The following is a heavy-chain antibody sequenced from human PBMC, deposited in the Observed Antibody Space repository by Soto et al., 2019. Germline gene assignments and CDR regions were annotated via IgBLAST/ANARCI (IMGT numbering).Heavy chain of an antibody. CDR2: IYNSETT. Sequence: PSETLSLTCTVSGGSISNYDWSWIRQPPGERLEWVGYIYNSETTNYNPSLESRVTVSVDTSKNQFSLKLRSVTAADTAVYYCAREPDYDFWSGPGNWGQGTLVTSPQ. V-gene: IGHV4-4*08. CDR3: AREPDYDFWSGPGN. CDR1: GGSISNYD. J-gene: IGHJ4*02. D-gene: IGHD3-3*01.